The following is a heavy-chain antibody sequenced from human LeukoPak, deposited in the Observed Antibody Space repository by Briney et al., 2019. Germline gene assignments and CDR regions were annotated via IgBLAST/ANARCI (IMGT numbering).Heavy chain of an antibody. V-gene: IGHV4-30-2*01. CDR1: GGSISSGGYS. Sequence: PSETLSFTCAVSGGSISSGGYSWSWIRQPPGKGLEWIGYIYHSGSTYYNPSLKSRVTISVDRSKNQFSLKLCSVTAADTAVYYCARSGYGISYYFDYWGQGTLVTVSS. CDR2: IYHSGST. J-gene: IGHJ4*02. D-gene: IGHD5-12*01. CDR3: ARSGYGISYYFDY.